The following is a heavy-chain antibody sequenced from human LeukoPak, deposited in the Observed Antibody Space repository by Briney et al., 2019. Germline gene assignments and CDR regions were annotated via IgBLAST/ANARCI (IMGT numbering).Heavy chain of an antibody. CDR1: GFTFSSYS. V-gene: IGHV3-21*01. J-gene: IGHJ4*02. CDR3: ARLFGSGSYWLNS. CDR2: ININSRYI. Sequence: NPGGSLRLSRAASGFTFSSYSMNWVRQAPGKGLEWVSSININSRYIYYADSVKGRFTISRDNAKNSLYLQMNSLRAEDTAVYYCARLFGSGSYWLNSWGQGTLVTVSS. D-gene: IGHD3-10*01.